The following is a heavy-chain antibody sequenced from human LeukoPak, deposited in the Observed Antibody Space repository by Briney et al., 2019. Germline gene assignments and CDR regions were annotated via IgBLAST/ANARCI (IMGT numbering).Heavy chain of an antibody. CDR2: ISSSSSTI. CDR3: ARDRGHYGDYPSYFDY. Sequence: PGGSLRLSCAASGFTFSSYSMNWVRQAPGKGLEWVSSISSSSSTIYYADSVKGRFTITRDNAKNSLYLQMNGLRAEDTAVYYCARDRGHYGDYPSYFDYWGQGTLVTVSS. D-gene: IGHD4-17*01. V-gene: IGHV3-48*04. J-gene: IGHJ4*02. CDR1: GFTFSSYS.